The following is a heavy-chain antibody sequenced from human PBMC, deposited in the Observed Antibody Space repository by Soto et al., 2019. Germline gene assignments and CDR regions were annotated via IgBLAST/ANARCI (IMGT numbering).Heavy chain of an antibody. V-gene: IGHV4-4*07. CDR3: ARVGYYDSSEFFDY. CDR1: GGSISSYY. D-gene: IGHD3-22*01. CDR2: IYTSGST. Sequence: SETLSLTCTVSGGSISSYYWSWIRQPAGKGLEWIGRIYTSGSTNYNPSLKSRVTMSVDTSKNQFSLKLSSVTAADTAVYYCARVGYYDSSEFFDYWGQGTLVTVSS. J-gene: IGHJ4*02.